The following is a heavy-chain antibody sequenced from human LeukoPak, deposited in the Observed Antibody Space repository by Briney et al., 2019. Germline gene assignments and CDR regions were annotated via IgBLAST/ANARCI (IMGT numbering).Heavy chain of an antibody. Sequence: SETLSLTCTVSGGSISSSTYYWGWIRRPPGKGLEWIGSIYYSGSTYYNPSLKSRVTISVDTSKNQFSLKLSSVTAADTAVYYCARLGTATRGNDYWGQGTLVTVSS. D-gene: IGHD4-11*01. J-gene: IGHJ4*02. CDR2: IYYSGST. CDR1: GGSISSSTYY. V-gene: IGHV4-39*01. CDR3: ARLGTATRGNDY.